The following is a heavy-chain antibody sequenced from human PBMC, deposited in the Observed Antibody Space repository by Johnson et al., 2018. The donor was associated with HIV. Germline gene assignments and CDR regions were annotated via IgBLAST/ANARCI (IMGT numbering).Heavy chain of an antibody. Sequence: VQLVESGGGVVRPGGSLRLSCAASGFTFDDYDMSWVRQAPGKGLEWVSYINWNGGTKRYGDSVKGRFAISRDNSKNTLYLQMNSLRAEDTAVYYCARGMARIAFDIWGQGTMVTVSS. CDR3: ARGMARIAFDI. CDR2: INWNGGTK. D-gene: IGHD5-24*01. J-gene: IGHJ3*02. V-gene: IGHV3-20*04. CDR1: GFTFDDYD.